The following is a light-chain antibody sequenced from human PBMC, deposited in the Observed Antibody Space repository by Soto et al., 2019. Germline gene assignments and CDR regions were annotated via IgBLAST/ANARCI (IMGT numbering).Light chain of an antibody. Sequence: EVVLTQSPATLSLSPGASATLSCRASQSVSRYFAWYQQKPGQAPRLLIYDASNRATGTPARFAGSGSGTDLTLTISSLEHEDFAVYYCQQRQHWPPITFREGTRLEMK. J-gene: IGKJ5*01. CDR2: DAS. CDR3: QQRQHWPPIT. V-gene: IGKV3-11*01. CDR1: QSVSRY.